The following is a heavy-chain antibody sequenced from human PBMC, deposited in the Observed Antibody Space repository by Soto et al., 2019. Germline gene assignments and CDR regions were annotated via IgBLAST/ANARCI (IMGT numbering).Heavy chain of an antibody. Sequence: QVQLVESGGGLVKPGGSLRLSCAASGFTFSDYYMSWIRQAPGKGLEWVSYISSSSSYTNYADSVKGRFTISRDNPXXSLYLQMNRLRAEDTALYYCARDHHRYSGYDYVDYWGQGTLVTVSS. J-gene: IGHJ4*02. CDR3: ARDHHRYSGYDYVDY. CDR1: GFTFSDYY. D-gene: IGHD5-12*01. CDR2: ISSSSSYT. V-gene: IGHV3-11*05.